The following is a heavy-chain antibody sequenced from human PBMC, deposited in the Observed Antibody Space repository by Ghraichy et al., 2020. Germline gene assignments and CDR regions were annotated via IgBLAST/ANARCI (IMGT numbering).Heavy chain of an antibody. D-gene: IGHD6-13*01. J-gene: IGHJ3*01. V-gene: IGHV3-23*01. CDR2: ISGSGGSP. CDR3: AQGAGYSSSWSRDAFDF. Sequence: GESLRLSCAASGFTFSSYAMSWVRQTPGKGLEWVSAISGSGGSPHYADSVKGRFTISRDNSKNTLYLQMNSLRVEDTAVYYCAQGAGYSSSWSRDAFDFWGQGTMVTVSS. CDR1: GFTFSSYA.